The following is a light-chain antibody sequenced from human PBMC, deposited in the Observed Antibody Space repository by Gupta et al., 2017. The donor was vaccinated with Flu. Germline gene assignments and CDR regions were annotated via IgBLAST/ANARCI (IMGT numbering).Light chain of an antibody. CDR1: QSISNF. J-gene: IGKJ2*01. CDR3: QQSDSVPDT. V-gene: IGKV1-39*01. Sequence: DIQISQSPSSLSAFVGDKVTIPCRASQSISNFLSWYQQKPGQAPTLLIYTASTLQTGVPSRFSGSGSETDFTLTISRLQPEDVATYYCQQSDSVPDTFGQGTKLEIK. CDR2: TAS.